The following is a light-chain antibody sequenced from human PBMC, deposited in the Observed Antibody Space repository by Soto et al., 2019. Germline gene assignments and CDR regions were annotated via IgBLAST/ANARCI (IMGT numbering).Light chain of an antibody. CDR2: DAF. V-gene: IGKV3-20*01. Sequence: EIVLTQSPDTLSLSPGESATLSCRASQSVSARLAWYKHKPGQPPRLLISDAFNRASGVAERFSGSGSETDFTLIIRRLEPEDSALYYCQHYQGGHPIAFGQGTRLEIK. J-gene: IGKJ5*01. CDR3: QHYQGGHPIA. CDR1: QSVSAR.